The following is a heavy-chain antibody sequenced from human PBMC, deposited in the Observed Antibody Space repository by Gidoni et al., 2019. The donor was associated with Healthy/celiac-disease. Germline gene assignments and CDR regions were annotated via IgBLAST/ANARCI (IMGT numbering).Heavy chain of an antibody. CDR3: AKDLSYYDSSGYYDY. CDR1: GFTFSSYA. D-gene: IGHD3-22*01. Sequence: EVQLVESGGGLVQTGGSLRLSCAASGFTFSSYARGWVRQAPGKGLEWVSAIMGSGGSTYYADSVKGRFTISRDNSKNTLYLQMNSLRAEDTAVYYCAKDLSYYDSSGYYDYWGQGTLVTVSS. J-gene: IGHJ4*02. CDR2: IMGSGGST. V-gene: IGHV3-23*04.